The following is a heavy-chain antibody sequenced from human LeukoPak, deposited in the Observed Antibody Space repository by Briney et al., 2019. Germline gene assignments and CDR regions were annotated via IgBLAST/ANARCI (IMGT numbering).Heavy chain of an antibody. V-gene: IGHV4-38-2*01. D-gene: IGHD3-22*01. J-gene: IGHJ5*02. Sequence: PSETLSLTCAVSGSSISGGHFWGWIRQPPGKGLEWIGSMYHDGTTYYNSSLKSRVTISVDTSKNQFSLKLSSVTAADTAVYYCARQQRITMIVVVLNWLDPWGQGTLVTVSS. CDR2: MYHDGTT. CDR1: GSSISGGHF. CDR3: ARQQRITMIVVVLNWLDP.